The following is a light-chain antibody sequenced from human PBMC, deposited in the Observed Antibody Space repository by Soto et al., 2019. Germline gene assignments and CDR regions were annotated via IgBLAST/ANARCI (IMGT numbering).Light chain of an antibody. CDR3: QQLDTYPLT. Sequence: DIQLTQSPSFLSASEGDRVTITCRASQDISNNLAWYQQRPGKAPQLLIYGASALQGGVPSRFSGSASGTEFTLTISRLPPEDFATYYCQQLDTYPLTFGGGTQVESK. CDR2: GAS. CDR1: QDISNN. J-gene: IGKJ4*01. V-gene: IGKV1-9*01.